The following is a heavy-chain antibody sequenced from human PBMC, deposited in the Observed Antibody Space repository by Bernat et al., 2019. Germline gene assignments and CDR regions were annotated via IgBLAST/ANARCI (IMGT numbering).Heavy chain of an antibody. CDR3: AAETIGLSLDYMDV. V-gene: IGHV3-30*01. J-gene: IGHJ6*03. Sequence: QAQLVESGGGVVQPGRSLRLSCAASGLSFKTYAMHWVRQAPGKGPEWVAVISYDGSNKVYAESVKGRFTISRDNSKNTLYVQMNSLRAEDTAVYYCAAETIGLSLDYMDVWGKGTTVTVSS. CDR2: ISYDGSNK. CDR1: GLSFKTYA. D-gene: IGHD3-16*01.